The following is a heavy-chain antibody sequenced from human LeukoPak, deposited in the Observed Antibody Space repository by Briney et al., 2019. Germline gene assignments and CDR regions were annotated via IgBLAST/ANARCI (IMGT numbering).Heavy chain of an antibody. CDR2: IRSKANSYAT. CDR3: TRLEDYYDSSGSDY. J-gene: IGHJ4*02. CDR1: GFTFSGSA. Sequence: GGSLRLSCAASGFTFSGSAMHWVRQASGKGLEWVGRIRSKANSYATAYAASVKGRFTISRDDSKNTAYLQMNSLKTEDTAVYYCTRLEDYYDSSGSDYWGQGTLVTVSS. D-gene: IGHD3-22*01. V-gene: IGHV3-73*01.